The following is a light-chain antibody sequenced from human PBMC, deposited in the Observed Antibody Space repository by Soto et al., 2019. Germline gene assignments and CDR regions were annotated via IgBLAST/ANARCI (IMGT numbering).Light chain of an antibody. Sequence: EVVFTQTPGTLSLSPGERVTLSCRASQSISSSYLAWYQQKPGQAPRLVIYATSSRATGIPDRFSGSGSGTDFTLTISRLEPEDFAVYYCQQYGHGNSPRYSFGQGTRLDIK. CDR1: QSISSSY. J-gene: IGKJ2*03. CDR3: QQYGHGNSPRYS. CDR2: ATS. V-gene: IGKV3-20*01.